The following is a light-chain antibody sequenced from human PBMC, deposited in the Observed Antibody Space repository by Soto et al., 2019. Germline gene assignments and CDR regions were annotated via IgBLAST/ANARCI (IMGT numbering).Light chain of an antibody. Sequence: EVVMTQSPASLSASPGERVTLSCRASQNIRSSLAWYQQRPGQAPRLLIYDASTRATGIPPRFSGGGSGTEFTVTISSLQPEDFATYYCQHFKSFPITFGQGTRLEIK. CDR2: DAS. CDR3: QHFKSFPIT. CDR1: QNIRSS. J-gene: IGKJ5*01. V-gene: IGKV3-15*01.